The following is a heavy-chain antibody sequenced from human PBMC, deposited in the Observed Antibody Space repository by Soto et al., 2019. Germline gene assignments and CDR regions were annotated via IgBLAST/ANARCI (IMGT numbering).Heavy chain of an antibody. CDR3: AKGGSGSYPSYFDY. CDR1: GFTFSSYG. D-gene: IGHD3-10*01. J-gene: IGHJ4*02. CDR2: ISYDGSNK. V-gene: IGHV3-30*18. Sequence: QVQLVESGGGVVQPGRALRLSCAASGFTFSSYGMHWVRQAPGKGLEWVAVISYDGSNKYYADSVKGRFTISRDNSKNTLYLQMNSLRAEDTAVYYCAKGGSGSYPSYFDYWGQGTLVTVSS.